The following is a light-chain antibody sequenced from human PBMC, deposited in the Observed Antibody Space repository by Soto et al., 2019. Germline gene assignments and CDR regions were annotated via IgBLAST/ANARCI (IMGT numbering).Light chain of an antibody. CDR3: GSYAGSRVV. V-gene: IGLV2-8*01. J-gene: IGLJ2*01. CDR2: EVS. CDR1: SSDVGGYKY. Sequence: QSALTQPPSASGSPGQSVTISCTGTSSDVGGYKYVSWYQQHPGKAPKLMIYEVSERPSGVPDRFSGSKSGNTASLSVSGLQAEDEADYYCGSYAGSRVVFGGGTKVTVL.